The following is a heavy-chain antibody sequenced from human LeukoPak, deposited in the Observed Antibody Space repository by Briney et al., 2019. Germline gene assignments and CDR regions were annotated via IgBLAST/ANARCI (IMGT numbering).Heavy chain of an antibody. CDR1: GFTFSSYW. J-gene: IGHJ4*02. CDR2: INSDGSST. CDR3: AREFNMVRGVAFDY. V-gene: IGHV3-74*01. D-gene: IGHD3-10*01. Sequence: GGSLRLSCAASGFTFSSYWMHWVRHAPGKGRVWVSRINSDGSSTSYADSVKGRFTISRDNAKNTLYLQMNSLRAEDTAVYYCAREFNMVRGVAFDYWGQGTLVTVSS.